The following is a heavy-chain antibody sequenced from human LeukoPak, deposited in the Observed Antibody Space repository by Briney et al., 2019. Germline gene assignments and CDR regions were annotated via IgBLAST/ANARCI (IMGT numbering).Heavy chain of an antibody. CDR2: IIPMFRAV. CDR3: ASGMVRGVMTSYYDMDV. Sequence: GASVTVSCKASGGSFSRDGISWVRQAPGQGLEWMGGIIPMFRAVNYAQKFQGRLTITADDSMTTVHMQLSSLRSDDTAVFFCASGMVRGVMTSYYDMDVWGQGTKVTVSS. J-gene: IGHJ6*02. CDR1: GGSFSRDG. D-gene: IGHD3-10*01. V-gene: IGHV1-69*13.